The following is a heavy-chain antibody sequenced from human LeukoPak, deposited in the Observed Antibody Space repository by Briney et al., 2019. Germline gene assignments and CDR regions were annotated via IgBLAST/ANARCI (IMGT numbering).Heavy chain of an antibody. CDR1: GYSFTSGHY. D-gene: IGHD2-2*01. V-gene: IGHV4-38-2*01. CDR3: ARYCTSTTCILRGFDY. CDR2: IYHTGSA. Sequence: SETLSLTCSVSGYSFTSGHYWGWIRQPPGKGLEWIANIYHTGSAHYNPSLKSRVTISVDTSKNQLSLKLSSVTAADTAVYYCARYCTSTTCILRGFDYWGQGTLVTVSS. J-gene: IGHJ4*02.